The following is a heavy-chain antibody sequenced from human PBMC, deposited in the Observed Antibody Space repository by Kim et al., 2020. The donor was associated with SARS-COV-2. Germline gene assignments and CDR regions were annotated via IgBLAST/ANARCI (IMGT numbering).Heavy chain of an antibody. Sequence: SETLSLTCTVSGGSISSSSYYWGWIRQPPGKGLEWIGSIYYSGRTYYNPSLKSRVTISVDTSKNQFSLKLSSVTAADTAVYYCARAFPLGYCSGGSCSHFDYWGQGTLVTVSS. D-gene: IGHD2-15*01. CDR3: ARAFPLGYCSGGSCSHFDY. CDR2: IYYSGRT. V-gene: IGHV4-39*01. J-gene: IGHJ4*02. CDR1: GGSISSSSYY.